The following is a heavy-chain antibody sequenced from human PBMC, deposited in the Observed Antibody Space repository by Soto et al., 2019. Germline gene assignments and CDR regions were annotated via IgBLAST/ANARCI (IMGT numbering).Heavy chain of an antibody. D-gene: IGHD2-21*02. CDR3: ARVGTPLVTAGWFDP. CDR1: GGTLSTYA. Sequence: HLVQSGSELKKPWSSWKVSCKASGGTLSTYAVTWCRQSPGQGLEWMGGLIPVLGTTTYELKFQDRITITADESTNTAYSEVNSLRSEDTAVYYCARVGTPLVTAGWFDPWGQGTLVTVSS. J-gene: IGHJ5*02. CDR2: LIPVLGTT. V-gene: IGHV1-69*01.